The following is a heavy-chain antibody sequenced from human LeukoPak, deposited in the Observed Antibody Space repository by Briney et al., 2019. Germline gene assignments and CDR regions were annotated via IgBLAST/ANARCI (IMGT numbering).Heavy chain of an antibody. V-gene: IGHV3-66*01. J-gene: IGHJ4*02. D-gene: IGHD3-10*01. CDR3: ARESGFGELFPFAFDY. CDR2: MYSGGNT. CDR1: GFSASNNY. Sequence: GGSLRLSCAASGFSASNNYMSWVRQAPGRGLEWVSVMYSGGNTDYADSVKGRFTISRDNSRDTLYLQMNSLRVEDTAVYFCARESGFGELFPFAFDYWGQGALVTVAS.